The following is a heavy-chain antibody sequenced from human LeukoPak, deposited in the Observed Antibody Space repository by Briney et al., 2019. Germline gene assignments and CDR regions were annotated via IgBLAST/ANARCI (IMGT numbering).Heavy chain of an antibody. D-gene: IGHD3-22*01. CDR2: IGGRGSNI. V-gene: IGHV3-48*01. J-gene: IGHJ4*02. CDR1: GFTFSSYS. Sequence: GVSLRLSCAASGFTFSSYSMNWVRQAPGKGLEWVSYIGGRGSNICYADSVKGRFTISRDNAKNSVNLQMNSLRAEDTAVYYCARGQENYYDSSGYYHFDYWGQGTLVTVSS. CDR3: ARGQENYYDSSGYYHFDY.